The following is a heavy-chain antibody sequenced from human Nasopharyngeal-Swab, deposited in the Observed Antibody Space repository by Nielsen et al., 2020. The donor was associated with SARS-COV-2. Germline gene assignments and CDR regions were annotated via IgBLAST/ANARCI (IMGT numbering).Heavy chain of an antibody. CDR1: GFTFSSYS. J-gene: IGHJ3*02. Sequence: GESLKISCAASGFTFSSYSMNWVRQAPGKGPEWVSSISSSSSYIYYADSVKGRFTISRDNAKNSLYLQMNSLRAEDTAVYYCARVGYYDSGDAFDIWGQGTMVTVSS. D-gene: IGHD3-22*01. CDR3: ARVGYYDSGDAFDI. V-gene: IGHV3-21*01. CDR2: ISSSSSYI.